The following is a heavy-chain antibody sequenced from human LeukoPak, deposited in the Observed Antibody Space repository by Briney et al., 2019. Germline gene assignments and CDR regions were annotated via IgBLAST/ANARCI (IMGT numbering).Heavy chain of an antibody. CDR2: IYYRGST. Sequence: SETLSLTCTVSGGSNSSYYWSWIRRPPGKGLEWVGYIYYRGSTNYNPSLKSRVTISVDTSKNQFSLKLSSVTAADTAVYYCAREERYSSSWGRYYYYGMDVWGQGTTVTVSS. D-gene: IGHD6-13*01. V-gene: IGHV4-59*12. J-gene: IGHJ6*02. CDR3: AREERYSSSWGRYYYYGMDV. CDR1: GGSNSSYY.